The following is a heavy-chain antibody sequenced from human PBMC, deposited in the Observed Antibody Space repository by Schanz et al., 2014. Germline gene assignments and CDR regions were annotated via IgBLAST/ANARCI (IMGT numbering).Heavy chain of an antibody. Sequence: QVRLVQSGAEVKKPGSSVKVSCKSSGATFNSYAFGWVRQAPGQGFEWVGSIIPPLRQTRYVQKFEDRVIITPDPSKTTVYMDLASLKYDDTALYFCARIIDGDYLYWGQGTLVTVSS. CDR1: GATFNSYA. D-gene: IGHD4-17*01. J-gene: IGHJ4*02. CDR2: IIPPLRQT. CDR3: ARIIDGDYLY. V-gene: IGHV1-69*04.